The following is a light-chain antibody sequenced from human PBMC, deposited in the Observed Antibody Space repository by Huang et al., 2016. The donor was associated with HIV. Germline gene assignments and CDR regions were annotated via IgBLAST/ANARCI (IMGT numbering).Light chain of an antibody. Sequence: DIQMTQSPPSLSASLGDRVTITCRASQSITPDLNWYRHKPGEAPELLIHATSTLQNGVPSRFSGGGSGTDFTLTITNLQPEDVASYYCQQSYNLPYTFGRGTKVDIK. CDR2: ATS. CDR3: QQSYNLPYT. J-gene: IGKJ2*01. V-gene: IGKV1-39*01. CDR1: QSITPD.